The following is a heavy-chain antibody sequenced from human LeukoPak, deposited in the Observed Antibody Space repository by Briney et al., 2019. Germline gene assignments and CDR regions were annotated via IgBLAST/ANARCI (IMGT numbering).Heavy chain of an antibody. CDR2: ICGSGGST. CDR3: AKDGACSGGSCYSEQYNWFDP. CDR1: GFTFSSYA. J-gene: IGHJ5*02. Sequence: GGSLRLSCAASGFTFSSYAMSWVRQAPGKGLEWVSAICGSGGSTYYADSVRGRFTISRDNSKNTLYLQMNSLRAEDTAVYYCAKDGACSGGSCYSEQYNWFDPWGQGTLVTVSS. D-gene: IGHD2-15*01. V-gene: IGHV3-23*01.